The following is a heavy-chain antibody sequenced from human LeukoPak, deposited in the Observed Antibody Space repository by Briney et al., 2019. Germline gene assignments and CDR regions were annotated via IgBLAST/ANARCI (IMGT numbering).Heavy chain of an antibody. V-gene: IGHV3-48*02. CDR2: IRSSGNTV. CDR3: ARYGSYPEAFDY. D-gene: IGHD1-26*01. J-gene: IGHJ4*02. CDR1: GFTFSSYN. Sequence: GGSLRLSCAASGFTFSSYNMNWVRQAPGKGLEWVSYIRSSGNTVYYADSVKGRFTISRDNAKNSVYLQMNSLRDEDTAVYYCARYGSYPEAFDYWGQGTLVTVSS.